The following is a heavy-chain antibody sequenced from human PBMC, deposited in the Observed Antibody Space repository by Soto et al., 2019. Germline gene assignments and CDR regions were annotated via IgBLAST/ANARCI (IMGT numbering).Heavy chain of an antibody. D-gene: IGHD6-13*01. CDR2: MNPINGAT. Sequence: ASVKVSCRTSGYDFTAYDINWVRQASGQGLEWMGWMNPINGATGSARRFQGRVSMTRNTATGTAYLELTSLRSDDTGVYYCGRGPSPRAPAGGTPYYYAMDVWGQGTTVTVSS. CDR1: GYDFTAYD. CDR3: GRGPSPRAPAGGTPYYYAMDV. V-gene: IGHV1-8*02. J-gene: IGHJ6*02.